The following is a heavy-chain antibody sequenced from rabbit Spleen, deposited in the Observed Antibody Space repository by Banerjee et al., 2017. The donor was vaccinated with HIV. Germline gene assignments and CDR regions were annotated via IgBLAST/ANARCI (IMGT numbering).Heavy chain of an antibody. CDR2: TEPVFGTT. J-gene: IGHJ4*01. V-gene: IGHV1S45*01. Sequence: QEQLVESGGGLVQPEGSLTLTCTASGFSFSSSYYMTWVRQAPGKGLEWIGLTEPVFGTTYYANWVNGRFTISSHNAQNTLYLQLKSLTAADTATYFCARGSATMTMVITGFYLNLWAQAPSSPS. D-gene: IGHD2-1*01. CDR1: GFSFSSSYY. CDR3: ARGSATMTMVITGFYLNL.